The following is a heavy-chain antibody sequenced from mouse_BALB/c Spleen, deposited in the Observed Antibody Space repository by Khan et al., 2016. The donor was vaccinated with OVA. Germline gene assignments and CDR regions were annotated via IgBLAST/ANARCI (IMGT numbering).Heavy chain of an antibody. J-gene: IGHJ3*01. CDR3: TRGWDWFAY. CDR1: GFTFSDYG. V-gene: IGHV5-15*02. D-gene: IGHD4-1*01. Sequence: EVELVESGGGLVQPGGSRKLSCAASGFTFSDYGMAWVRQAPGKGPEWVTFISSLAYSVYYADTVTGRFTISRENAKKTLYLKMSSLRSDDTAMYYCTRGWDWFAYWGQGTLVTVSA. CDR2: ISSLAYSV.